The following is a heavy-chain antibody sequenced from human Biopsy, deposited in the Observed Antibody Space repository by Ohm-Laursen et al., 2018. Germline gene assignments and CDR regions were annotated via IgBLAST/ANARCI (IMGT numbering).Heavy chain of an antibody. CDR2: IYPNNGAT. V-gene: IGHV1-2*02. J-gene: IGHJ4*02. Sequence: GASVKVSCKVPADSFVGYDTHCVRQAPGQGLEWMGSIYPNNGATKNAQKFQGRVTMTRDTSINTAFMELKSLRSDDTAVYYCARDLVDWTVPSWGQGTLVIVSS. D-gene: IGHD3/OR15-3a*01. CDR3: ARDLVDWTVPS. CDR1: ADSFVGYD.